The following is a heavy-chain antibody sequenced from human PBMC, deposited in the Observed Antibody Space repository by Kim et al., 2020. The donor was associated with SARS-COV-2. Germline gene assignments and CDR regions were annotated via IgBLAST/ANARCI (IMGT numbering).Heavy chain of an antibody. D-gene: IGHD3-10*01. V-gene: IGHV5-10-1*01. CDR3: AGLWFGELSAFGYYGMDV. Sequence: GESLKISCKGSGYSFTSYWISWVRQMPGKGLEWMGRIDPSDSYTNYSPSFQGHVTISADKSISTAYLQWSSLKASDTAMYYCAGLWFGELSAFGYYGMDVWGQGTTVTVSS. CDR1: GYSFTSYW. CDR2: IDPSDSYT. J-gene: IGHJ6*02.